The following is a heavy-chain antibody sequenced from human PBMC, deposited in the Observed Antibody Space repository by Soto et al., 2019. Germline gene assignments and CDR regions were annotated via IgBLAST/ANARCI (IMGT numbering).Heavy chain of an antibody. J-gene: IGHJ3*02. CDR1: GLTFRNYG. D-gene: IGHD1-1*01. CDR2: ILSDGSRD. Sequence: QMQLVESGGGVVQPGRSLRLSCAASGLTFRNYGMHWVRQAPGKGLEWVSLILSDGSRDYYRDSVKGRFTISRDNSRNSLYLQMNSLRDDDTALYYCVRDDDAGPNALDMSGQGTMVSVSS. V-gene: IGHV3-33*01. CDR3: VRDDDAGPNALDM.